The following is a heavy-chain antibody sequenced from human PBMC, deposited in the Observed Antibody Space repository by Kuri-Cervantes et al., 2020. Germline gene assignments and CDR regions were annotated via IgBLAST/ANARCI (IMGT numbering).Heavy chain of an antibody. CDR1: GFTFSNYW. CDR3: IRDLAGAYGY. J-gene: IGHJ4*02. D-gene: IGHD6-19*01. Sequence: GESLKISFAASGFTFSNYWMHWVRQVPGKGLVWVSRIDTDGSTTTYADSVKGRFTISRDNAKNTLYLQMSSLRVEDTAVYYCIRDLAGAYGYWGQGVVVTVSS. V-gene: IGHV3-74*01. CDR2: IDTDGSTT.